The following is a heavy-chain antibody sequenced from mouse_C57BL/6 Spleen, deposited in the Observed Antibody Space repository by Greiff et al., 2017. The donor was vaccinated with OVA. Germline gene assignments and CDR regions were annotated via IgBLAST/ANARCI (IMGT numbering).Heavy chain of an antibody. J-gene: IGHJ1*03. D-gene: IGHD1-1*01. CDR3: AISSERYFDV. CDR1: GYTFTSYW. CDR2: IDPSDSYT. V-gene: IGHV1-50*01. Sequence: QVQLQQPGAELVKPGASVKLSCKASGYTFTSYWMQWVKQRPGQGLEWIGEIDPSDSYTNYNQKFKGKATLTVDTSSSTAYMQLSSLTSEDSAVYYCAISSERYFDVWGTGTTVTVSS.